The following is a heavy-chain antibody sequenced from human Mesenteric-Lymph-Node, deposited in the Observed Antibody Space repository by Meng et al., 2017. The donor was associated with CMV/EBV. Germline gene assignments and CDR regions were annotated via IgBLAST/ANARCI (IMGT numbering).Heavy chain of an antibody. CDR1: GYSFTSYW. J-gene: IGHJ4*02. Sequence: GESLKISCKGSGYSFTSYWIGWVRQMPGKGLEWVGFIYPGDSDTRYSPSFQGQVTISGDKSISTAYLQWSSLKASDTAMYYCARQGKIPAAPRPIDYWGQGTLVTVSS. CDR2: IYPGDSDT. D-gene: IGHD2-2*01. CDR3: ARQGKIPAAPRPIDY. V-gene: IGHV5-51*01.